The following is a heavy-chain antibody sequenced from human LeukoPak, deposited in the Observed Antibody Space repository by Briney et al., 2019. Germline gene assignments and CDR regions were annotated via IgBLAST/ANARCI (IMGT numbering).Heavy chain of an antibody. CDR3: ARTSGAWKDYFDY. V-gene: IGHV5-51*01. Sequence: KYGESLKISCNGSGYSFTSYWIGWVRQMPGKGLEWMGIIYPGDSDTRYSPSFQGQVTISADKSISTAYLQWSSLKASDTAMYYCARTSGAWKDYFDYWGQGTLVTVSS. CDR2: IYPGDSDT. J-gene: IGHJ4*02. CDR1: GYSFTSYW. D-gene: IGHD1-1*01.